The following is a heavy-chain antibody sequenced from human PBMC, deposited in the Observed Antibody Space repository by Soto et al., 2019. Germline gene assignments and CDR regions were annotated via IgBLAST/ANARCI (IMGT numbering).Heavy chain of an antibody. Sequence: PXGSLRLSCSAAGVTLSSYAMSWVRQAPGKGLDWVSAISGSGGSTYYADSVKGRFTISRDNSKNTLYLQMNSLRAEDTAVYYCAKGEYSYGPRSWGHGTLVTVSS. D-gene: IGHD5-18*01. CDR2: ISGSGGST. CDR1: GVTLSSYA. J-gene: IGHJ5*01. V-gene: IGHV3-23*01. CDR3: AKGEYSYGPRS.